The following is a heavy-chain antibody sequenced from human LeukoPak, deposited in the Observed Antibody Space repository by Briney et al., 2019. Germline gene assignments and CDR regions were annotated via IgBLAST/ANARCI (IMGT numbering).Heavy chain of an antibody. CDR3: AKGKAAMVLYYYGMDV. D-gene: IGHD5-18*01. CDR1: GFTFSSYA. V-gene: IGHV3-23*01. CDR2: ISGSGGST. Sequence: GGSLRLSCAASGFTFSSYAMSWVRQAPGKGLEWVSAISGSGGSTYYADSAKGRFTISRDNSKNTLYLQMNSLRAEDTAVYYCAKGKAAMVLYYYGMDVWGQGTTVTVSS. J-gene: IGHJ6*02.